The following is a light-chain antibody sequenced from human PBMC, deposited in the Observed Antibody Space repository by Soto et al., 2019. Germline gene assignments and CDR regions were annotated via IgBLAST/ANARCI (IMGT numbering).Light chain of an antibody. CDR3: QQYSNSPPLT. CDR1: QIVSSNY. CDR2: GAS. V-gene: IGKV3-20*01. Sequence: EIVLTQSPDTLSLSPGERATLSCRASQIVSSNYLAWYQQKPGQAPRLLIKGASSRATGIPDRFSGSGSGTDFTLTISRLEPEDFAVYYCQQYSNSPPLTFGGGTKVDI. J-gene: IGKJ4*01.